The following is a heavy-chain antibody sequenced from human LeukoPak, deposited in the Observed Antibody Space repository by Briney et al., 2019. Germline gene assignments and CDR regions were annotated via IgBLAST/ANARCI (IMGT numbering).Heavy chain of an antibody. Sequence: NPSGTLSLTCAVPVGSISSGNWWTWVRQSPGKGLEWIGEIYHNGTLNYNPSLKSRVTISADSFKNHFSLKLTSVTAADTAVYYCATAPILRGEGGEHYKYGMDVWGQGTTAIVSS. CDR2: IYHNGTL. V-gene: IGHV4-4*02. CDR1: VGSISSGNW. CDR3: ATAPILRGEGGEHYKYGMDV. D-gene: IGHD2-2*02. J-gene: IGHJ6*02.